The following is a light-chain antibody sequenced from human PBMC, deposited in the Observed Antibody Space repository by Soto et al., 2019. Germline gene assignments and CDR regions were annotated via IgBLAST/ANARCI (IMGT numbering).Light chain of an antibody. CDR3: SSYTGTSYV. Sequence: QSVPTQPASVSGSPGQSITISCTGTSSDVGGYDYVSWYQQHPGEAPKLMIYEVTNRPSGVSNRFSGSKSGTTASLTISGIQADDEADYFCSSYTGTSYVFGTGTKLTVL. J-gene: IGLJ1*01. CDR2: EVT. V-gene: IGLV2-14*01. CDR1: SSDVGGYDY.